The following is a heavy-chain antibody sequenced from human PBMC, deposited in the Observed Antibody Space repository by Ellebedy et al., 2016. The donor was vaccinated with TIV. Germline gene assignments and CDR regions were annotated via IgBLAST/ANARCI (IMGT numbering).Heavy chain of an antibody. V-gene: IGHV4-59*01. CDR1: GGSISGYY. J-gene: IGHJ4*02. Sequence: MPGGSLRLSCTVSGGSISGYYWTWIRQSPEKGLECIGLIYYKGNTNYNPSLRSRVTMSLDTSKNQFSLKMNSLTAADTATYYCARRAAGLSTKFDFWGQGALVTVSS. CDR3: ARRAAGLSTKFDF. CDR2: IYYKGNT. D-gene: IGHD2-15*01.